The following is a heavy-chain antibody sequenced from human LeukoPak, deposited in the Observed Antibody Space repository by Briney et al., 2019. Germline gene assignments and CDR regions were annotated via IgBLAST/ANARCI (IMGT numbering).Heavy chain of an antibody. CDR1: GFTFSSYG. J-gene: IGHJ4*02. CDR2: ISYDGSNK. V-gene: IGHV3-30*03. Sequence: PGGSLRLSCAASGFTFSSYGMHWVRQAPGKGLEWVGVISYDGSNKYYADSVKGRFTISRDNSKNTLYLQMNSLRAEDTAAYYCAPLSYCSSTSCSDYWGQGTLVTVSS. D-gene: IGHD2-2*01. CDR3: APLSYCSSTSCSDY.